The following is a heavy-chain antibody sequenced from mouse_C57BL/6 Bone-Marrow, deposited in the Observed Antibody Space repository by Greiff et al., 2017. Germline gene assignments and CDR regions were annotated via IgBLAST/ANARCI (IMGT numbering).Heavy chain of an antibody. V-gene: IGHV2-6*01. Sequence: VKLVESGPGLVAPSQSLSITCTVSGFSLTSSGVDWVRQSPGKGLEWLGVIWGVGSTNYNSALKSRLSISKDNSKSQVFLKMNSLQTDDTAMYYCASDQRYAMDYWGQGTSVTVSS. J-gene: IGHJ4*01. CDR3: ASDQRYAMDY. CDR1: GFSLTSSG. CDR2: IWGVGST.